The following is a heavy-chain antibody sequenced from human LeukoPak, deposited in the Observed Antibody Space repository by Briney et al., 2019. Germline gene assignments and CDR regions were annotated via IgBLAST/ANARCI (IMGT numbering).Heavy chain of an antibody. V-gene: IGHV4-59*12. CDR2: IYYSGST. CDR3: ARVTTVTYYFYYYMDV. Sequence: SETLSLTCSVSGGSINNYYWSWIRQSPGKGLEWIGSIYYSGSTYYNPSLKSRVTISVDTSKNQFSLKLSSVTAADTAVYYCARVTTVTYYFYYYMDVWGKGTTVTVSS. CDR1: GGSINNYY. D-gene: IGHD4-17*01. J-gene: IGHJ6*03.